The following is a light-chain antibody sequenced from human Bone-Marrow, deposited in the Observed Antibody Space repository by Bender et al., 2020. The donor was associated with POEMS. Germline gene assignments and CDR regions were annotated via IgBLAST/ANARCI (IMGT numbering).Light chain of an antibody. J-gene: IGLJ2*01. CDR3: QSSDRSNVA. CDR2: EDT. V-gene: IGLV6-57*01. CDR1: SGSIARNY. Sequence: NFMLTQPRSVSESPGKTVTISCTRSSGSIARNYVQWYQQRPGTSPITVIYEDTLRPSGVPARFSGSIDSSSNSASLTISGLKTEDEADYYCQSSDRSNVAFGGGTKLTVL.